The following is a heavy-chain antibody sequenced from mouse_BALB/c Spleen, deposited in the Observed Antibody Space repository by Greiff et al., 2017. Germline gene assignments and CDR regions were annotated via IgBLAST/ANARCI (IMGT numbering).Heavy chain of an antibody. Sequence: EVQGVESGGGLVQPKGSLKLSCAASGFTFNTYAMNWVRQAPGKGLEWVARIRNKSNNYATYYTDSVKDRFTISRDDSQSMLYLQMNNLKTVDTAMYDSVAGTVAYWGQGTLVTVSA. CDR3: VAGTVAY. CDR1: GFTFNTYA. CDR2: IRNKSNNYAT. V-gene: IGHV10-1*02. D-gene: IGHD3-3*01. J-gene: IGHJ3*01.